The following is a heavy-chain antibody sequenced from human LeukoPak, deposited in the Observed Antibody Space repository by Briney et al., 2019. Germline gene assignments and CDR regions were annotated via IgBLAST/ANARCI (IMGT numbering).Heavy chain of an antibody. CDR2: IYISGDK. D-gene: IGHD1-7*01. V-gene: IGHV4-4*09. CDR1: GDSIRSSY. Sequence: SETLSLTCSVSGDSIRSSYWSWIRQAPGMGLECIGYIYISGDKIYNPSLKGRATLSLDTSNNQISLRLTSVTAADTAVYYCAKTARTFRSWGPGILDTVSS. CDR3: AKTARTFRS. J-gene: IGHJ5*02.